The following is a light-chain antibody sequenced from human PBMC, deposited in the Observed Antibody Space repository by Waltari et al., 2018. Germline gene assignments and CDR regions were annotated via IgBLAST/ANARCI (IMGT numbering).Light chain of an antibody. V-gene: IGKV3-20*01. CDR1: QSVGTF. CDR3: QHYVRLPVT. Sequence: IVLTQSPGTLSLSPGERATLSCRASQSVGTFLVWYQQKPGQAPRLLIQGASTRATGTPDRFSGSGSGTDFSLTISRLEPEDFAMCYCQHYVRLPVTFGQGTKVEI. J-gene: IGKJ1*01. CDR2: GAS.